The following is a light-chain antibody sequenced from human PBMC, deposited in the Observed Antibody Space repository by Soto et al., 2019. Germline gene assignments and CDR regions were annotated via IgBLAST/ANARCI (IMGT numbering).Light chain of an antibody. Sequence: QAVVTQPASVSGSPGQSITISCTGTSTDVGAYNLVSWYQQHPGRVPKLIIYEDTKRPSGVSSRFSGSKSGNTASLTISGLQAEDEADYYCCSYAGSRTLVFGGGTKLTVL. CDR1: STDVGAYNL. V-gene: IGLV2-23*01. J-gene: IGLJ2*01. CDR3: CSYAGSRTLV. CDR2: EDT.